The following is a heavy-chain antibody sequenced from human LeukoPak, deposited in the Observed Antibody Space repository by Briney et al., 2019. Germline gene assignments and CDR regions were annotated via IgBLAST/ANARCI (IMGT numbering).Heavy chain of an antibody. Sequence: ASVNVSCKASGYTFTGYYMHWVRQAPGQGLEWMGWINPNSGGTNYAQKFQGRVTMTRDTSISTAYMELSRLRSDDTAVYYCARGGGTYCSGGSCYVDWFDPWGQGTLVTVSS. CDR1: GYTFTGYY. CDR3: ARGGGTYCSGGSCYVDWFDP. V-gene: IGHV1-2*02. D-gene: IGHD2-15*01. J-gene: IGHJ5*02. CDR2: INPNSGGT.